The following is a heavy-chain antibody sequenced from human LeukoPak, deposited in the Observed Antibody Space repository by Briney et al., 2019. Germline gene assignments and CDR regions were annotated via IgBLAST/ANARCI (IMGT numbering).Heavy chain of an antibody. CDR2: VYYSGDT. CDR3: ARHPFATPFDY. V-gene: IGHV4-59*08. D-gene: IGHD2-15*01. J-gene: IGHJ4*02. Sequence: SETLSLTCTVSGDSVSGVYWSWIRQPPGKGLEWIGYVYYSGDTNYNPSLKSRVTMSLDTSKNQVSLRLSSVTATDTAVYYCARHPFATPFDYWGRGTLLTVSS. CDR1: GDSVSGVY.